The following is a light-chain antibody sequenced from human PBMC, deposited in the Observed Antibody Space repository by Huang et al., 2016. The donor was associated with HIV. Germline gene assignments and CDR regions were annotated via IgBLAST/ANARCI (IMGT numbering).Light chain of an antibody. CDR3: QQYYRTPPCT. J-gene: IGKJ2*02. V-gene: IGKV1-NL1*01. CDR2: AAS. Sequence: DIQMTQSPSSLSASVGDRVTITCRASQGISNSLAWYQQKPGKAPKLLLYAASTLESGGPSRCSGSGSGTDYTLTISSLQPEDFATYYCQQYYRTPPCTFGQGTKLEIK. CDR1: QGISNS.